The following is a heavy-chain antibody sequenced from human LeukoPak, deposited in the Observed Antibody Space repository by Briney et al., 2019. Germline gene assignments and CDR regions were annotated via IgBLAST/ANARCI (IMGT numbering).Heavy chain of an antibody. Sequence: ASVKVSCKASGYTFTSYGISWVRQAPGKGLEWMGGFDPEDGETIYAQKFQGRVTMTEDTSTDTAYMELSSLRSEDTAVYYCATGIVAVGASFDYWGQGTLVTVSS. J-gene: IGHJ4*02. CDR3: ATGIVAVGASFDY. V-gene: IGHV1-24*01. CDR1: GYTFTSYG. D-gene: IGHD1-26*01. CDR2: FDPEDGET.